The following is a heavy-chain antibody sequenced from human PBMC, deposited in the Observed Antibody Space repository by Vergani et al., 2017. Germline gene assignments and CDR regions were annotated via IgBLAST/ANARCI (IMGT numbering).Heavy chain of an antibody. CDR1: GGPINSYY. J-gene: IGHJ4*02. D-gene: IGHD6-13*01. CDR3: ARRIAAAGTEYFDY. Sequence: QVQLQESGPGLVKPSETLSLTCTVSGGPINSYYWSWIRQPPGTGLEWIGYIYYSGSTNDNPSLKRRVTISVDTSKNQFSLKLSSVTAADTAVYYCARRIAAAGTEYFDYWGQGTLVTVSS. CDR2: IYYSGST. V-gene: IGHV4-59*01.